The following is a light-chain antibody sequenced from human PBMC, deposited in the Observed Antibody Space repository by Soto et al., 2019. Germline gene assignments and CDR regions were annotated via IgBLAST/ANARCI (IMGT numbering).Light chain of an antibody. CDR2: AAS. V-gene: IGKV1-39*01. CDR3: QQSHITQYS. J-gene: IGKJ2*03. CDR1: QTISSY. Sequence: IQMTQSPSSLSASVGGRVTITCRASQTISSYLNWYQQTPGRAPALLISAASTLQSGVPSRFSGSGSGTDFTLTISSLQPEDFATYYCQQSHITQYSFGQGTTLEIK.